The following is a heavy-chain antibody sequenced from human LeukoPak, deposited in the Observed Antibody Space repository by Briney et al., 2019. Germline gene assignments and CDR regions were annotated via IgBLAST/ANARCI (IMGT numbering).Heavy chain of an antibody. CDR3: ARDPKGSSWYEGY. CDR1: GYTFTSYY. CDR2: INPNSGGT. Sequence: ASVKASCKASGYTFTSYYMHWVRQAPGQGLEWMGWINPNSGGTNYAQKFQGRVTMTRDTSISTAYMELSRLRSDDTAVYYCARDPKGSSWYEGYWGQGTLVTVSS. V-gene: IGHV1-2*02. D-gene: IGHD6-13*01. J-gene: IGHJ4*02.